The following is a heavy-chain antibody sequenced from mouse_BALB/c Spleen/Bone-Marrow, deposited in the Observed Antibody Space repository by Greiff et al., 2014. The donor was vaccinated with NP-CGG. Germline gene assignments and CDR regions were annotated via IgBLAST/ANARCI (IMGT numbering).Heavy chain of an antibody. J-gene: IGHJ3*01. V-gene: IGHV14-3*02. Sequence: EVKLVESGAELVKPGASVKLSCTASGFNIKDTYMHWVKQRPEQGLEWIGRIDPANGNTKYDPKFQGKATITADTSSNTAYPQLSSLTSEDTAVYYCAPYYYGSSLFAYWGQGTLVTVSA. CDR2: IDPANGNT. CDR3: APYYYGSSLFAY. D-gene: IGHD1-1*01. CDR1: GFNIKDTY.